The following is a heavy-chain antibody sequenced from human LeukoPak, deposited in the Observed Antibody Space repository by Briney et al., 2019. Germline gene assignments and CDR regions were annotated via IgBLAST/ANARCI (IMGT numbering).Heavy chain of an antibody. CDR2: IYTSGST. D-gene: IGHD3-10*01. Sequence: PSETLSLTCTVSGGSISSGSYYWSWIRQPAGKGLEWIGRIYTSGSTNYNPSLKSRVTISVDTSKNQFSLKLRSVTALDTAVYYCARKGAGTAEFDYWGQGTLVTVSS. V-gene: IGHV4-61*02. CDR1: GGSISSGSYY. CDR3: ARKGAGTAEFDY. J-gene: IGHJ4*02.